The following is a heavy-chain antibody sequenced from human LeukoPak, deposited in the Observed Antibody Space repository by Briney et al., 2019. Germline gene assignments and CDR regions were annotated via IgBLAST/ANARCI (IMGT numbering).Heavy chain of an antibody. CDR3: AKSNYYDSSGYNGAFDY. D-gene: IGHD3-22*01. CDR2: IHPGDSDT. Sequence: GESLKISCKGSGYSFTTYWIGWVRQMPGKGLEWMGIIHPGDSDTKYGPSFQGQVTISADKSISTAYLQWSSLKASDTAMYYRAKSNYYDSSGYNGAFDYWGQGTLVTVSS. V-gene: IGHV5-51*01. J-gene: IGHJ4*02. CDR1: GYSFTTYW.